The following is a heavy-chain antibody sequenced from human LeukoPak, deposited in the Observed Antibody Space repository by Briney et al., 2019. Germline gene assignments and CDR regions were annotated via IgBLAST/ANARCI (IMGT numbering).Heavy chain of an antibody. J-gene: IGHJ4*02. D-gene: IGHD3-22*01. Sequence: ASVKVSCKASGYTFTGYYLHWVRQAPGQGLEWMGRINPNSGGTNYAQTFQGRVTMTRDTSISTAYMELSRLRSDDTAVYYCARSGADSSGYPIDYWGQGTLVTVSS. CDR1: GYTFTGYY. V-gene: IGHV1-2*06. CDR3: ARSGADSSGYPIDY. CDR2: INPNSGGT.